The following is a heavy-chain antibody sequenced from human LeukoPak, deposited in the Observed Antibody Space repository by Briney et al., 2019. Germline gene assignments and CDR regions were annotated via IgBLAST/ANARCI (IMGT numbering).Heavy chain of an antibody. V-gene: IGHV4-59*01. CDR1: GGSISSYY. J-gene: IGHJ4*02. CDR2: IYYSGST. CDR3: ATGGYCSGGSCLDLDY. Sequence: SETLSLTCTVSGGSISSYYWSWLRQPPGKGLEWLGYIYYSGSTNYNPSLKSRVTISVDTSKNQFSLKLSSVTAADTAVYYCATGGYCSGGSCLDLDYWGQGTLVTVSS. D-gene: IGHD2-15*01.